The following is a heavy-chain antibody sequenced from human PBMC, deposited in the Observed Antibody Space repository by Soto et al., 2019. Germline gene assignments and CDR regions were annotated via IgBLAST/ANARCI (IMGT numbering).Heavy chain of an antibody. J-gene: IGHJ6*02. CDR3: TREGSAPYYYYGMDV. Sequence: QVQLEQSAPEVKKPGASVKVSCKASGYTFTTYGISWVRQAPGQGLEWLGWINTHNGNTNYAQHLQGRVIMTTDTSTNTAYMELRSLRSDDTAVYYCTREGSAPYYYYGMDVWGQGTTVTVSS. V-gene: IGHV1-18*01. D-gene: IGHD3-10*01. CDR2: INTHNGNT. CDR1: GYTFTTYG.